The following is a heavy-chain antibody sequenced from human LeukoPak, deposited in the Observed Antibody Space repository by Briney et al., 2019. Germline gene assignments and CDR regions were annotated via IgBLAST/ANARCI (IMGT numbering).Heavy chain of an antibody. CDR1: GFRFTTYW. D-gene: IGHD2-21*02. CDR3: AKDPLAYCGGDCYRGYYFDY. CDR2: IDQRGSEK. V-gene: IGHV3-7*03. Sequence: GGSLKLSCAASGFRFTTYWMSWVRQAPGKGLEWVANIDQRGSEKYYVDSVKGRFTISRDNTKNSVYLQMNSLRAEDTAVYYCAKDPLAYCGGDCYRGYYFDYWGQGTLVTVSS. J-gene: IGHJ4*02.